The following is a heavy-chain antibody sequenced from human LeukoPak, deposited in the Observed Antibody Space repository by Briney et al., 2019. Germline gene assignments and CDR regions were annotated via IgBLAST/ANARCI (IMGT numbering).Heavy chain of an antibody. CDR2: ISSSGSTI. V-gene: IGHV3-11*04. CDR3: ARDSKAVAGTFDY. Sequence: PGGSLRLSCAASGFTFSDYYMSWIRQAPGKELEWVSYISSSGSTIYYADSVKGRFTISRDNAKNSLYLQMNSLRAEDTAVYYCARDSKAVAGTFDYWGQGTLVTVSS. D-gene: IGHD6-19*01. CDR1: GFTFSDYY. J-gene: IGHJ4*02.